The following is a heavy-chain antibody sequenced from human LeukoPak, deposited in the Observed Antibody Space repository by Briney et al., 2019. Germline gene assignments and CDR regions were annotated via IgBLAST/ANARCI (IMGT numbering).Heavy chain of an antibody. V-gene: IGHV3-30*18. CDR1: GMTFRSYA. CDR2: ISYDGSDE. J-gene: IGHJ4*02. D-gene: IGHD6-19*01. Sequence: GGSLRLSCVTSGMTFRSYAMQWVRQSPGKGLEWVSFISYDGSDEYYADSVKGRFTISRDNSKNTLTLQMNSLKPEDTAFYYCAKGGGGVYQWLVSDWGQGTAVTVSS. CDR3: AKGGGGVYQWLVSD.